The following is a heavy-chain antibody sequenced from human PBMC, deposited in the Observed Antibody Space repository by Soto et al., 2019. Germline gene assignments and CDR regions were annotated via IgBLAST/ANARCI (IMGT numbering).Heavy chain of an antibody. V-gene: IGHV3-23*01. Sequence: EMQLLESGGGLVQPGGSLRISCAASEFTFSSYARSWVRQAPGNGLEWVSVISGSGGSTYYADSVKGRFTISRDNYEQTLYLQVHSLRVQDTAVYYCARDLAVVPPAGPYYYGMDVWGQGTTVTVSS. CDR2: ISGSGGST. CDR1: EFTFSSYA. J-gene: IGHJ6*02. D-gene: IGHD2-2*01. CDR3: ARDLAVVPPAGPYYYGMDV.